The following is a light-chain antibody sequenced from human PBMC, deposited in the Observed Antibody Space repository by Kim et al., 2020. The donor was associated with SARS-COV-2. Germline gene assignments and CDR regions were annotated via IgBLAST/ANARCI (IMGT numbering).Light chain of an antibody. CDR2: GAS. CDR3: QQYGTSPPTT. V-gene: IGKV3-20*01. J-gene: IGKJ2*01. Sequence: SPGERATLSCRASQSVSSSYLTWYQQKPGQAPRLLIYGASSRATGIPDRFSDSGSGTDFTLTISRLEPEDFAVYFCQQYGTSPPTTFGQGTKLEI. CDR1: QSVSSSY.